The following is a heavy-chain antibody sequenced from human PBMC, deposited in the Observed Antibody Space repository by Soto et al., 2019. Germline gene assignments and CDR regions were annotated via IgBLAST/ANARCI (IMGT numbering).Heavy chain of an antibody. CDR3: AKVPSAGPGWYGPHYFDIGDYFRDC. J-gene: IGHJ4*02. V-gene: IGHV1-2*02. CDR1: GYTFTGYN. CDR2: IKPNTGDT. Sequence: ASVKVSCKDSGYTFTGYNNHWVRQAPGQGLEWMGWIKPNTGDTFHAQHFQGRVIITRDTSMSTAYMELSSLKSDDTAVFYCAKVPSAGPGWYGPHYFDIGDYFRDCWGQGTLVTVSS. D-gene: IGHD3-22*01.